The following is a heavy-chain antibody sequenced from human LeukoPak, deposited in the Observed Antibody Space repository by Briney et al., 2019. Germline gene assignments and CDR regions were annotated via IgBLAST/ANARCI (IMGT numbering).Heavy chain of an antibody. V-gene: IGHV3-7*01. CDR3: ARIGGSGTYWDY. J-gene: IGHJ4*02. CDR1: GFTFSDYW. D-gene: IGHD3-10*01. Sequence: GGSLRLSCAASGFTFSDYWMSWVRQAPGEGLEWVANIKYHGSDEHYVDSVRGRFTISRDNAKNSLFLQMNSLRAGDTAVYYCARIGGSGTYWDYWGQGTLVTVSS. CDR2: IKYHGSDE.